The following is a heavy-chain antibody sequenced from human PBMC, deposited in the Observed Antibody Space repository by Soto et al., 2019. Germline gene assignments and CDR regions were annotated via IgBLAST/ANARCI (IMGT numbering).Heavy chain of an antibody. D-gene: IGHD4-17*01. CDR2: ITGSGGGT. Sequence: EVQLLESGGGLVQPGGSLRLSCAASGFTFSSYVMVWVRQAPGKGLEWVSVITGSGGGTYYADSLKGRFTISRDNSKNTLYLQMNSLRAEDTAVYYCAKEGIYGDYVDYFDYWGQGTLVTVSS. V-gene: IGHV3-23*01. J-gene: IGHJ4*02. CDR3: AKEGIYGDYVDYFDY. CDR1: GFTFSSYV.